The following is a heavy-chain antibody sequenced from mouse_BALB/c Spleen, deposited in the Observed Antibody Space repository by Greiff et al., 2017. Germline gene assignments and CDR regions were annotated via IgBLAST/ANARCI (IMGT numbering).Heavy chain of an antibody. V-gene: IGHV2-9*02. J-gene: IGHJ1*01. D-gene: IGHD1-2*01. CDR1: GFSLTSYG. CDR3: ARDALLRLRYFDV. Sequence: VQGVESGPGLVAPSQSLSITCTVSGFSLTSYGVHWVRQPPGKGLEWLGVIWAGGSTNYNSALMSRLSISKDNSKSQVFLKMNSLQTDDTAMYYCARDALLRLRYFDVWGAGTTVTVSS. CDR2: IWAGGST.